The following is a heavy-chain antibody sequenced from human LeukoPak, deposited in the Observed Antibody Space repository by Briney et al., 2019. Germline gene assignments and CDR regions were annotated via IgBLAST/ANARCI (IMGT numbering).Heavy chain of an antibody. CDR1: GCSISTYY. V-gene: IGHV4-59*08. CDR2: IYYTGSA. D-gene: IGHD6-6*01. Sequence: PSETLSLPCAVSGCSISTYYWSWIRQPPGRGLEWIGYIYYTGSANYNPSLKSRVSISVDTSKNQFSLNLNSVPAADTAWFYCAGHGRGSSFDYWGQGTLVTVSS. CDR3: AGHGRGSSFDY. J-gene: IGHJ4*02.